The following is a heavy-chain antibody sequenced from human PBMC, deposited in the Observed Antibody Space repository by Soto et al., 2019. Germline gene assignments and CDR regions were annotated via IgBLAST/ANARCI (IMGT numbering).Heavy chain of an antibody. D-gene: IGHD3-3*01. J-gene: IGHJ4*02. CDR1: GFSLTTSGVG. Sequence: QITLNESGPTQVKPRQTLTLTCTFSGFSLTTSGVGVGWIRQSPGKAPEWLALIYWDADKRYSPSLKSRLTSTNDTSKNQVVLTMADLDPADTATYYCAHRVLRTVFGLVTTTAIYFDFWGQGTPVAVSS. CDR2: IYWDADK. V-gene: IGHV2-5*02. CDR3: AHRVLRTVFGLVTTTAIYFDF.